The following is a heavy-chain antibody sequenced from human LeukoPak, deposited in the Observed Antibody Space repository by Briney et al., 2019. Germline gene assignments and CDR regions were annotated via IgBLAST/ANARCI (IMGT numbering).Heavy chain of an antibody. V-gene: IGHV4-39*02. J-gene: IGHJ5*02. Sequence: SETLSLTCTVSGGSISSSSYYWGWLRQPQGKGLEWIGSIYYSGSTFYNPSLKSRVTISVDTSKNHFSLKLSSVTAADTAVYYCARTYCSSPTCSPYNWFDPWGQGTLVTVSS. CDR2: IYYSGST. CDR1: GGSISSSSYY. CDR3: ARTYCSSPTCSPYNWFDP. D-gene: IGHD2-2*01.